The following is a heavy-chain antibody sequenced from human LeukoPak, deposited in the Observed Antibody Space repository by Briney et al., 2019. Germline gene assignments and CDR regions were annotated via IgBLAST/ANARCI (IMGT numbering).Heavy chain of an antibody. CDR3: ARYRGPIDAFDI. J-gene: IGHJ3*02. CDR1: GYSISSSNW. V-gene: IGHV4-28*01. Sequence: SETLSLTCAVSGYSISSSNWWGCIRQPPGKGLEWIGYIYYSGRTYYNPSLKSRVTMSVDTSKNQFSLKLSSVTAVDTAVYYCARYRGPIDAFDIWGQGTMVTVSS. CDR2: IYYSGRT.